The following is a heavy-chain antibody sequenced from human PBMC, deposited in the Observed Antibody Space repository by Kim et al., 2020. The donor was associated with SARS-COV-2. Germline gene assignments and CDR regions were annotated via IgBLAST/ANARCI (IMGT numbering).Heavy chain of an antibody. J-gene: IGHJ6*02. CDR2: MFSGGSNT. Sequence: GGSLRLSCAASGFTFSTYGIHWVRQAPGKGLEWVAFMFSGGSNTYYADSVKGRFTVSRDNSKNTLYLQMYSLRVDDTAVYYCARHKPTTNGGVSLTWIQPWRGGMDVWGQGTTVIVSS. CDR1: GFTFSTYG. D-gene: IGHD5-18*01. CDR3: ARHKPTTNGGVSLTWIQPWRGGMDV. V-gene: IGHV3-33*01.